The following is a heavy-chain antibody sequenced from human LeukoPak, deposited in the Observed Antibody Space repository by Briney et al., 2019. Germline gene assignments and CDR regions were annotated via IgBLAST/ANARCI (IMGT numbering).Heavy chain of an antibody. V-gene: IGHV3-23*01. CDR1: GFIFNTNG. Sequence: GGSLRLSCAISGFIFNTNGMNSVRQSPGKGLEWLATIAGGDESTYYADSVKGRFAISRDNSKNTVFLHMNSLRVEDTAVYYCARGVYWSLDYWGQGTPVTVSS. J-gene: IGHJ4*02. D-gene: IGHD1-1*01. CDR2: IAGGDEST. CDR3: ARGVYWSLDY.